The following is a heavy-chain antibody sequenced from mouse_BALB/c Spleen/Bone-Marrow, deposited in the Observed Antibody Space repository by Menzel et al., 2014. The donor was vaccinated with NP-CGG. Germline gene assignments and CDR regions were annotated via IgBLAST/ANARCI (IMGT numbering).Heavy chain of an antibody. CDR2: INPDSSTI. V-gene: IGHV4-1*02. CDR3: ARRNDYGNLFV. CDR1: GFGFSRYW. Sequence: EVKVVESGGGLVQPGGSLKLSCAASGFGFSRYWMSWVRQAPGKGLEWIGEINPDSSTINYTPSLKDKFIISRDNAKNTQYLQMSKVSSEDTALYYCARRNDYGNLFVWGEGTTVTVSS. D-gene: IGHD1-1*01. J-gene: IGHJ1*01.